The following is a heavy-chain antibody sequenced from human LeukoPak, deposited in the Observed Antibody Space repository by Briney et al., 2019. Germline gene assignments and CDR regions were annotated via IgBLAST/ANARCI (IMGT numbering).Heavy chain of an antibody. CDR1: GYSVTSYW. V-gene: IGHV5-51*01. Sequence: GASLKISCKGSGYSVTSYWIGWVRQMPGKRLEWMGIIYPGDSDPRYSPSFQGQVTISADKSISTAYLQWSSLKASDTAMYYCARQAYSYGGPYNWFDPWGQGTLVTVSS. CDR3: ARQAYSYGGPYNWFDP. CDR2: IYPGDSDP. D-gene: IGHD5-18*01. J-gene: IGHJ5*02.